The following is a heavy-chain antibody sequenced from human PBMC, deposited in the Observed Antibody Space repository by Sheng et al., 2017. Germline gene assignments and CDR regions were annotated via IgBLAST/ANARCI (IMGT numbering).Heavy chain of an antibody. D-gene: IGHD3-22*01. CDR1: GGSISSSTYY. Sequence: QMQLQESGPGLVKPSETLSLTCTVSGGSISSSTYYWGWIRQPPGKGLEWIGSIYYRGNTYHNPSLKSRVTISVDTSKNQFSLKLSSVTAADTAVYYCARDSSGYHTKLDYWGQGTLVTVSS. CDR2: IYYRGNT. CDR3: ARDSSGYHTKLDY. J-gene: IGHJ4*02. V-gene: IGHV4-39*07.